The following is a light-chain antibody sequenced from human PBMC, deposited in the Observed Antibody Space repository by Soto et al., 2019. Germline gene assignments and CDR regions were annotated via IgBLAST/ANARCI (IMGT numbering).Light chain of an antibody. J-gene: IGKJ1*01. CDR2: EVS. CDR3: QQYNSYSRT. CDR1: QNISPY. V-gene: IGKV1-5*03. Sequence: EIQMTQSPSTRFESVVDAVTITDRASQNISPYLAWYQQKPGKAPNVLISEVSILESGVPSRFSGSGSGTEFTLTISSLQLDDFATYYCQQYNSYSRTFGQGTKVDIK.